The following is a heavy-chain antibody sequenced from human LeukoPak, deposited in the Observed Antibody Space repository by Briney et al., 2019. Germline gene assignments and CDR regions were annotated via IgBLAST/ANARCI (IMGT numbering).Heavy chain of an antibody. CDR1: GFTVSSNY. D-gene: IGHD6-13*01. CDR3: ARDSSSWDASDI. J-gene: IGHJ3*02. V-gene: IGHV3-66*01. CDR2: IYSGGNT. Sequence: PGGSLRLSCAASGFTVSSNYMSWVRQAPGKGLEWVSVIYSGGNTYYADSVKGRFTISRDNSKNTLYLQMNSLRAEDTAVYYCARDSSSWDASDIWGQGTMVTVSS.